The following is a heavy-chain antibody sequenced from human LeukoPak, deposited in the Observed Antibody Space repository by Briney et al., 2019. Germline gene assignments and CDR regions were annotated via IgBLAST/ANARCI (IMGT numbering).Heavy chain of an antibody. J-gene: IGHJ6*03. CDR2: INPNSGNT. Sequence: ASVKVSCKASGYTFTGYYMHWVRQAPGQGLEWMGRINPNSGNTGYAQKFQGRVTITRNTSISTAYMELSSLRSEDTAVYYCARGANYDFWSGYYPYYYYMDVWGKGTTVTVSS. CDR1: GYTFTGYY. D-gene: IGHD3-3*01. CDR3: ARGANYDFWSGYYPYYYYMDV. V-gene: IGHV1-8*03.